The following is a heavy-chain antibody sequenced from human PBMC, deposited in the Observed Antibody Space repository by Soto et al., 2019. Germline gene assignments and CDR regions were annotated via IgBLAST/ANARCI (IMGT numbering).Heavy chain of an antibody. Sequence: SVKVSCKASGFTFTSSAVRWVRQARGQRLEWIGWIVVGSGNTNYAQKFQERVTITRDMSTSTAYMELSSLRSEDTAVYYCAAEAGYCSSTSCYDYYYYYGMDVWSQGTTVTVSS. CDR3: AAEAGYCSSTSCYDYYYYYGMDV. CDR2: IVVGSGNT. D-gene: IGHD2-2*01. V-gene: IGHV1-58*01. J-gene: IGHJ6*02. CDR1: GFTFTSSA.